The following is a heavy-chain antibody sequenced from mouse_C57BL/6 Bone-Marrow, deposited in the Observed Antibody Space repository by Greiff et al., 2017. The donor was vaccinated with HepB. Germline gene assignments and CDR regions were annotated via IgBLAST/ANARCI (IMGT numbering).Heavy chain of an antibody. J-gene: IGHJ2*01. D-gene: IGHD1-1*01. CDR1: GFTFSSYG. CDR2: INSNGGST. Sequence: EVKLMESGGGLVQPGGSLKLSCAASGFTFSSYGMSWVRQTPDKRLELVATINSNGGSTYSPDSVKGRFTISRDNAKNTLYLQMSSLKSEDTAMYYCARDRDYGSTLFDYWGQGTTLTVSS. V-gene: IGHV5-6-3*01. CDR3: ARDRDYGSTLFDY.